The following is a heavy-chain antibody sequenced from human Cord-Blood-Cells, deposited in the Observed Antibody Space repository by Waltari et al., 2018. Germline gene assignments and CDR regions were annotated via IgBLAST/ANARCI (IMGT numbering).Heavy chain of an antibody. CDR3: ATSRYCSSTSCYAFDI. D-gene: IGHD2-2*01. Sequence: QVQLVQSGAEVKKPGASVKVSCKVSGYTLTELSMNWVRQAPGKGLEWMGGFDPEDGETIYAQKFQGRVTMTEDTSTDTAYMELSSLRSEDTAVYYCATSRYCSSTSCYAFDIWGQGTMVTVSS. J-gene: IGHJ3*02. CDR2: FDPEDGET. V-gene: IGHV1-24*01. CDR1: GYTLTELS.